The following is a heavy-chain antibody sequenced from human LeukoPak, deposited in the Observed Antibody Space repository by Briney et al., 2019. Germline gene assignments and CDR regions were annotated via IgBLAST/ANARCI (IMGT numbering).Heavy chain of an antibody. CDR3: ARLPRGSSGWYIGSLRYYFDY. J-gene: IGHJ4*02. CDR2: IDPSDSYT. CDR1: GYGFTSYW. D-gene: IGHD6-19*01. V-gene: IGHV5-10-1*01. Sequence: GEALKISCKGSGYGFTSYWIGWVRQIPGKGLEWMGRIDPSDSYTNYSPSFQGHVTISADKSISTAYLQWSSLKASDTAMYYCARLPRGSSGWYIGSLRYYFDYWGQGTLVTVSS.